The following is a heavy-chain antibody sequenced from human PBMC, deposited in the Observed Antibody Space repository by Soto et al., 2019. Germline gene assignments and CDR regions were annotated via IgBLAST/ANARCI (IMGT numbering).Heavy chain of an antibody. V-gene: IGHV3-74*01. Sequence: VQLAESGGGLVQPGGSLRLSCTASEFTFSAHWMHWVRQAPGKGLLWVSRLNEDGRQTDHAVSLKGRFAISRDNEKNILLPQMTSLRVDYTVIYFCTRGARDWNAIEHWGQGIVVTFPS. D-gene: IGHD1-1*01. CDR2: LNEDGRQT. J-gene: IGHJ4*02. CDR1: EFTFSAHW. CDR3: TRGARDWNAIEH.